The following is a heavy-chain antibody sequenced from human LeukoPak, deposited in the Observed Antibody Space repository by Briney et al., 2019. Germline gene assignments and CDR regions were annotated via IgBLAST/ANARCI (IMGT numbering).Heavy chain of an antibody. V-gene: IGHV3-7*03. D-gene: IGHD4-17*01. CDR3: ARAQTYGDSRLLLDY. CDR1: GFILSNYW. Sequence: GGSLRLSCAASGFILSNYWMGWVRRAPGKGLEWVANINQDGSEKHYVDFLKGRFTISRDNAKNSQYLQMNSLRVEDTALYYCARAQTYGDSRLLLDYWGQGTLVTVSS. CDR2: INQDGSEK. J-gene: IGHJ4*02.